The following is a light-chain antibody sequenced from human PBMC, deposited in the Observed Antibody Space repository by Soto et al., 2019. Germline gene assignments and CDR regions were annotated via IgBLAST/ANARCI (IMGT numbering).Light chain of an antibody. Sequence: QSVLTQPPSASGTPGQRVTISCSGSSSNIGNNNVYWYQQLPGTAPKPLIYGNNQRPSGVPDRFSGSKSDTSASLAIGGLRSEDEADYYCATWDDSLRGRVFGGGTKLTVL. CDR3: ATWDDSLRGRV. CDR2: GNN. J-gene: IGLJ3*02. CDR1: SSNIGNNN. V-gene: IGLV1-47*01.